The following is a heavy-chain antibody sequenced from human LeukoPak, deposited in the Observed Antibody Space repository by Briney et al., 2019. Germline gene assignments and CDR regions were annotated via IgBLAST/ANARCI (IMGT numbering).Heavy chain of an antibody. J-gene: IGHJ3*02. CDR1: GFTFSSXX. CDR2: ISSNXXXX. CDR3: VKGGAFDI. Sequence: PGGSLRLSCSXSGFTFSSXXXXXXXXXXXXGLEYVXAISSNXXXXXXXXXXXXXXXXXXDXSKNTLYLQMSSLRAEDTAVYYCVKGGAFDIWGQGTMVTVSS. V-gene: IGHV3-64D*06.